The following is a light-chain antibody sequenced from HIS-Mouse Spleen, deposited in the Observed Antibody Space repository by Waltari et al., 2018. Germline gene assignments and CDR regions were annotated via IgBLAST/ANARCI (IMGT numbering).Light chain of an antibody. CDR2: GAS. CDR1: QSVISSY. J-gene: IGKJ4*01. Sequence: EIVLTQSPGTLSLSPGERPTLSSTASQSVISSYLAGYQQKPGQPARLPIFGASSTGTGIPDRFSGSGSGTEFTLTISSLQPEDFATYDCQQLNSYPRTFGGGTKVEIK. CDR3: QQLNSYPRT. V-gene: IGKV3-20*01.